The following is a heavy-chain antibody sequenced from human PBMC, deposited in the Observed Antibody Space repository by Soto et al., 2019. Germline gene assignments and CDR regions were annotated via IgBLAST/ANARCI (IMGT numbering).Heavy chain of an antibody. Sequence: SVKVSCKASGGTFSSYAISWVRQAPGQGIEWMGGIIPIFGTANYAQKVQGRVTITADESTSTAYMAPSSLRSEDTAVYYCARGVVSGPMDVWGQGTTVTVSS. J-gene: IGHJ6*02. CDR3: ARGVVSGPMDV. CDR2: IIPIFGTA. CDR1: GGTFSSYA. D-gene: IGHD2-15*01. V-gene: IGHV1-69*13.